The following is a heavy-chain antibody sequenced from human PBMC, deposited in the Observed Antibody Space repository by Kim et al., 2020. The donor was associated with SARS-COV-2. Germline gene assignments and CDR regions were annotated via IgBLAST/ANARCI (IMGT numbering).Heavy chain of an antibody. D-gene: IGHD5-12*01. J-gene: IGHJ4*02. V-gene: IGHV5-51*01. Sequence: YSPSFQGHVTISVDRADNTAYLQWNSLKALDTATYYCARIEFGTYSGYDYWGQGTRITVSS. CDR3: ARIEFGTYSGYDY.